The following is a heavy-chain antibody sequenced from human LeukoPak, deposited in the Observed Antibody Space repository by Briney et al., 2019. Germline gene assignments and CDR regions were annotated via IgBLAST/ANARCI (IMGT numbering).Heavy chain of an antibody. CDR1: GFTFSSYG. CDR2: IWYDGSNK. Sequence: GGSLRFSCAASGFTFSSYGMHWVRQAPGKGLEWVAVIWYDGSNKYYADSVKGRFTISRDNSKNTLYLQMNSLRAEDTAVYYCAKGNYYDSSGYLDYWGQGTLVTVSS. D-gene: IGHD3-22*01. J-gene: IGHJ4*02. CDR3: AKGNYYDSSGYLDY. V-gene: IGHV3-33*06.